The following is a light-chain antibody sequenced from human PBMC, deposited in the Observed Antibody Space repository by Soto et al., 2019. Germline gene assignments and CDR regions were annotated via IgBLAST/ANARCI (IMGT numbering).Light chain of an antibody. CDR2: VAS. CDR1: QGISTS. J-gene: IGKJ2*01. V-gene: IGKV1-39*01. CDR3: QQSESTPYT. Sequence: DVLLTQSPSSLSASVGDRVTIACRASQGISTSLNWYQQKPGKAPRLLIYVASSLQSGVPSRFRGRGSEKDFTVTISSPQPEDVATDLCQQSESTPYTFGQGTKLEI.